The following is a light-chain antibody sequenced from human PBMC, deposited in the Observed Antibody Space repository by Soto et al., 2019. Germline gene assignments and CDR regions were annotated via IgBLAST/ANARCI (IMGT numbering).Light chain of an antibody. V-gene: IGKV4-1*01. CDR2: WAS. CDR3: QQYYSNTWT. CDR1: QSVLYSSNNKNY. Sequence: DIVLTHSPDSLSVSLGERDTITCESSQSVLYSSNNKNYLAWYQQKPGQPPKLLIYWASTRESGVPDRFSGSGSGTDFTLTISSLQAEDVAVYYCQQYYSNTWTFGQGTKVDIK. J-gene: IGKJ1*01.